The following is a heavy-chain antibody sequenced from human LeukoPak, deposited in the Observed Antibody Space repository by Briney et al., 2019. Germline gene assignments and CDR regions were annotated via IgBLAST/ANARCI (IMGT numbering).Heavy chain of an antibody. Sequence: MSGGSLRLSCAASGFTFSSYGMNWVRQAPGKGLEWVSYISGGSSFTYYVDSVKGRFTISRDNAKNSLYLQMNSLRAEDTAVYYCARDLGYSSGPNYWGQGTRVTVSS. V-gene: IGHV3-21*01. CDR3: ARDLGYSSGPNY. CDR2: ISGGSSFT. D-gene: IGHD6-19*01. J-gene: IGHJ4*02. CDR1: GFTFSSYG.